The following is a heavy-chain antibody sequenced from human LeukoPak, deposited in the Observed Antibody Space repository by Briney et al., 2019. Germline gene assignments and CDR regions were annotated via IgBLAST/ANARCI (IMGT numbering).Heavy chain of an antibody. CDR3: ARPTSSIYYYYGMDV. CDR2: TSYDGSNK. V-gene: IGHV3-30*04. Sequence: GRSLRLSCAASGFTFSSYAMHWVRQAPGGGLEWVAVTSYDGSNKYCADSVKGRFTISRDYSKNTLYLQMNRLRAEDMAVYYCARPTSSIYYYYGMDVWGKGTTVTVSS. CDR1: GFTFSSYA. J-gene: IGHJ6*04.